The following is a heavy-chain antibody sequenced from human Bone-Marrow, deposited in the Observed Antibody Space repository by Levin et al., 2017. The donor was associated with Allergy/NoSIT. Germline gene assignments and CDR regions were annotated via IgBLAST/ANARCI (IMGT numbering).Heavy chain of an antibody. J-gene: IGHJ5*02. CDR1: GFTFDDYA. CDR2: ISWNSGSI. CDR3: AKDSSSWYSNWFDP. V-gene: IGHV3-9*01. Sequence: SLKISCAASGFTFDDYAMHWVRQAPGKGLEWVSGISWNSGSIGYADSVKGRFTISRDNAKNSLYLQMNSLRAEDTALYYCAKDSSSWYSNWFDPWGQGTLVTVSS. D-gene: IGHD6-13*01.